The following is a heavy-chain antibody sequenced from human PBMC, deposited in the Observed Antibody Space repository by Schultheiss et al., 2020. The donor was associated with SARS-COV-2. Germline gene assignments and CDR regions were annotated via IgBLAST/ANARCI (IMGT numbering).Heavy chain of an antibody. Sequence: SETLSLTCTVSGGSVSSGSYYWSWIRQPPGKGLEWIGYIYYSGSTNYNPSLKSRVTMSVDKSKNQFSLKLSSVTAADTAVYYCARDQYMGGSYYRRYYYGMDVWGQGTTVTVSS. V-gene: IGHV4-61*01. CDR2: IYYSGST. J-gene: IGHJ6*02. CDR3: ARDQYMGGSYYRRYYYGMDV. D-gene: IGHD1-26*01. CDR1: GGSVSSGSYY.